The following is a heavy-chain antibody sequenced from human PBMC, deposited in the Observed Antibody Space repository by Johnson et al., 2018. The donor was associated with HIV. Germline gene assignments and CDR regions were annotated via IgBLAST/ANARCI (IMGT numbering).Heavy chain of an antibody. Sequence: QVQLVESVGGVVQPGRSLRLSCAAFGITFSRYGMHWVRQAPGKGLEWVAFIHSDGSNKNYAVSVKGRFTISRDNSKNTLYLQMNSLSAEDTAVYYCAKEGYSSGWYGPPDAFDIWGQGTMVTVSS. V-gene: IGHV3-30*02. CDR2: IHSDGSNK. D-gene: IGHD6-19*01. J-gene: IGHJ3*02. CDR3: AKEGYSSGWYGPPDAFDI. CDR1: GITFSRYG.